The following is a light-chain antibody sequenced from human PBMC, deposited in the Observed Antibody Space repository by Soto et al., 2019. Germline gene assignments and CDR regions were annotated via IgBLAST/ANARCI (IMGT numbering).Light chain of an antibody. CDR1: QSVSNW. V-gene: IGKV1-33*01. Sequence: DIQMTPSPSTLSASVGDRVTITCRASQSVSNWLAWYQQKPGRAPKLLIYDASNLEAGVPSRFRGSGSGTDFTFTISRLQPEDIATYYCQQYENLPTFGQGTRLEIK. CDR3: QQYENLPT. CDR2: DAS. J-gene: IGKJ5*01.